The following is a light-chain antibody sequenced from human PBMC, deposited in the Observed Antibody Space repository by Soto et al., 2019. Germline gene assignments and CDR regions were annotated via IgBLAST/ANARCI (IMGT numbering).Light chain of an antibody. CDR2: ESS. Sequence: DIQMTQSPSSVSASVGDRVTITCRAAQDISSWLAWYKQRPGKAPELLIYESSRLQSGVPSRFSGSGSGTDFTLTISSLQTEDFATYYCHQANSFPFTFGPGTKVDIK. J-gene: IGKJ3*01. CDR3: HQANSFPFT. V-gene: IGKV1-12*01. CDR1: QDISSW.